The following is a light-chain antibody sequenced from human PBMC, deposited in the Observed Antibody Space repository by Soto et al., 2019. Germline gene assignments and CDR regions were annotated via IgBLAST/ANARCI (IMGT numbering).Light chain of an antibody. CDR1: QNVLSN. Sequence: EIVMTQSPVTLSVSPGERATLSCRASQNVLSNLAWYQQKPSQSPRLLIYGASARATGIPARFSGSGSGTEFTLTISSLQSEDFALYYCQQYNNWPITFGQGTRLEIK. V-gene: IGKV3-15*01. J-gene: IGKJ5*01. CDR3: QQYNNWPIT. CDR2: GAS.